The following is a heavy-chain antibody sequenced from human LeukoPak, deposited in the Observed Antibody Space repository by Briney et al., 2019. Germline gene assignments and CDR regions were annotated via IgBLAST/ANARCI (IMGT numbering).Heavy chain of an antibody. CDR3: ARVGDSSGYYWGVFDY. CDR2: IYHSGST. V-gene: IGHV4-30-2*01. D-gene: IGHD3-22*01. J-gene: IGHJ4*02. Sequence: SETLSLTCTVSGGSISSGGYYWSWIRQPPGKGLEWIGYIYHSGSTYYNPSLKSRVTISVDRSKNQFSLKLSSVTAADTAVYYCARVGDSSGYYWGVFDYWGQGTLVTVSS. CDR1: GGSISSGGYY.